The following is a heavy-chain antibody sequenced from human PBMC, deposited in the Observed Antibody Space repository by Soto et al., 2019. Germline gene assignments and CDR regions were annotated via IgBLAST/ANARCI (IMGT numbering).Heavy chain of an antibody. CDR3: ARGPSGDKVDY. J-gene: IGHJ4*02. V-gene: IGHV4-30-4*08. CDR2: IYSGVST. Sequence: SETLSLTCTVSGGSISSGGYYWSWIRQHPGKGLEWIGHIYSGVSTYSNPSLNGRLTISIDTSKNQFSLSLSSVTAADTAVYYCARGPSGDKVDYWGQGTLVTVS. CDR1: GGSISSGGYY. D-gene: IGHD7-27*01.